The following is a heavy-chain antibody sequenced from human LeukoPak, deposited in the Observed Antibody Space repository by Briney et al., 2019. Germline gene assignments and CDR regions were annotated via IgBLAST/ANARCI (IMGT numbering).Heavy chain of an antibody. CDR2: INIGGTNT. CDR1: GFNLNDYY. J-gene: IGHJ5*02. CDR3: ATDGAGFDT. Sequence: GGSLRLSCAASGFNLNDYYMSWIRQAPAEGLAWLSYINIGGTNTHYADSVKGRFTISRDNANKSLYLEMNNLRAEDTAVYYCATDGAGFDTWGQGVLVTVSS. V-gene: IGHV3-11*01.